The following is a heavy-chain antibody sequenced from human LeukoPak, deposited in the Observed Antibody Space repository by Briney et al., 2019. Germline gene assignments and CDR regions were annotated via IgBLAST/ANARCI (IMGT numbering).Heavy chain of an antibody. D-gene: IGHD3-22*01. CDR1: GYTFTSFG. Sequence: ASVKVSCKASGYTFTSFGISWVRQAPGQGLEWMGWISAYNGNTKYARKLHGRVTVITDTSTSTAYMELRSLRCDDTAVYYCARDRYEYYYDSSGYLFDYWGQGTLVTVSS. V-gene: IGHV1-18*01. J-gene: IGHJ4*02. CDR2: ISAYNGNT. CDR3: ARDRYEYYYDSSGYLFDY.